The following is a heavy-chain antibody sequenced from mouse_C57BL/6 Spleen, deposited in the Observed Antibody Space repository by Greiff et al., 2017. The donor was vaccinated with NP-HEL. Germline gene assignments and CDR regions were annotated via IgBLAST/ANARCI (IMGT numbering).Heavy chain of an antibody. Sequence: QVQLQQSGAELVKPGASVKLSCKASGYTFTSYWMQWVKQRPGQGLEWIGEIDPSDSYTNYNQKFKGKATLTVDTSSSTAYMQLSSLTSEDSAVYYCARPLLGRVFAYWGQGTLVTVSA. CDR1: GYTFTSYW. V-gene: IGHV1-50*01. D-gene: IGHD4-1*01. CDR3: ARPLLGRVFAY. CDR2: IDPSDSYT. J-gene: IGHJ3*01.